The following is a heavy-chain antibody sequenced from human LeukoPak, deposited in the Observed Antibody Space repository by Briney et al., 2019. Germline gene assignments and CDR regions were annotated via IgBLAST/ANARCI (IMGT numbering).Heavy chain of an antibody. V-gene: IGHV4-39*07. D-gene: IGHD1-26*01. CDR1: GGSISSSSYY. CDR2: IYYSGST. J-gene: IGHJ4*02. Sequence: PSETLSLTCTVSGGSISSSSYYWGWIRQPPGKGLEWIGSIYYSGSTYYNPSLKSRVTISVDTSKNQFSLKLSSVTAADTAVYYCARDHSGSYVYWGQGTLVTVSS. CDR3: ARDHSGSYVY.